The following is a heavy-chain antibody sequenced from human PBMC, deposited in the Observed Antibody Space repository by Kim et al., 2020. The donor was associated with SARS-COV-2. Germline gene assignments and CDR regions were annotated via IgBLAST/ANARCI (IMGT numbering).Heavy chain of an antibody. D-gene: IGHD3-16*01. Sequence: GGSTYTAGTVKGRFTISRDNSKNTLYLQMNRLRAEDTAVYYCAKEGWGTPWGQGTLVTVSS. J-gene: IGHJ5*02. V-gene: IGHV3-23*01. CDR3: AKEGWGTP. CDR2: GGST.